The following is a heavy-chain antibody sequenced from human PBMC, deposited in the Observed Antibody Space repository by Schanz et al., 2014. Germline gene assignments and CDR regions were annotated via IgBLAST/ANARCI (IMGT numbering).Heavy chain of an antibody. CDR1: GFTFSSYG. V-gene: IGHV3-23*04. D-gene: IGHD2-2*01. Sequence: EVQLVESGGGLVQPGGSLRLSCAASGFTFSSYGMSWVRQAPGKGLDWVSDISGSGSSTNYADSVKGRFTISRDNSKNTLYLQMNSLRAEDTAVYYCAKEERAIFCLWFDPWGQGTLVTVSS. CDR3: AKEERAIFCLWFDP. J-gene: IGHJ5*02. CDR2: ISGSGSST.